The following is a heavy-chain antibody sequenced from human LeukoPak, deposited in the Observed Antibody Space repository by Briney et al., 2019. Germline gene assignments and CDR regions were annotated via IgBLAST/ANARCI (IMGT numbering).Heavy chain of an antibody. V-gene: IGHV3-21*01. Sequence: GSLRLSCAASGFTFSSYKMNWVRQAPGRGLEGVSSISDSSSYKYYADSVKGRFTISRDNDKNSLYLQMNSLRAEDTAVYYCARGGSYRPIDYWGQGTLVTVSS. D-gene: IGHD3-16*02. CDR3: ARGGSYRPIDY. CDR2: ISDSSSYK. J-gene: IGHJ4*02. CDR1: GFTFSSYK.